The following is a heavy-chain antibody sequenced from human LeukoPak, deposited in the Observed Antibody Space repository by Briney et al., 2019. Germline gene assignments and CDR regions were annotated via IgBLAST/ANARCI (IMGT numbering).Heavy chain of an antibody. Sequence: GGSLRLSCAASGFTVSSNYLSWVRQAPGKGLEWVSVIYSGGSTYYADSVKGRFTISRDNSKNTLYLQMNSLRAEDTAVYYCARVTVTTLAFDYWGQGALVTVSS. CDR3: ARVTVTTLAFDY. D-gene: IGHD4-17*01. V-gene: IGHV3-53*01. CDR2: IYSGGST. CDR1: GFTVSSNY. J-gene: IGHJ4*02.